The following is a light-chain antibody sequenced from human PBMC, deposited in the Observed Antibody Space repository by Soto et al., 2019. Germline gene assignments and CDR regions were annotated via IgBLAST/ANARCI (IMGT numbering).Light chain of an antibody. V-gene: IGKV1-5*01. Sequence: DIQMTQSPSTLFASVGDRVTITCRASQSISSWLAWYQQKPGKAPKLLIYDASSLESGVPSRFSGSGSGTEFTLTISSLQPHDFATYYCQQYNSYSEAFGQGTKVDIK. CDR3: QQYNSYSEA. CDR1: QSISSW. CDR2: DAS. J-gene: IGKJ1*01.